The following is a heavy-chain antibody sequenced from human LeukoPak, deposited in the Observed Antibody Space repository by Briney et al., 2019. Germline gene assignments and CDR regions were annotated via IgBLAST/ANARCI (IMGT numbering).Heavy chain of an antibody. D-gene: IGHD3-22*01. V-gene: IGHV4-31*03. CDR3: ARLPPLTMSPGQLYHYHALDL. Sequence: PSETLSLTSTVSGGSISSGGYYWSWIRQHPGKGLEWIGYIYYSGSTYYNPSLKSRLTISVDTSENQFSLKLTSVTAADTAVYFCARLPPLTMSPGQLYHYHALDLWGQGTTVTVSS. CDR2: IYYSGST. CDR1: GGSISSGGYY. J-gene: IGHJ6*02.